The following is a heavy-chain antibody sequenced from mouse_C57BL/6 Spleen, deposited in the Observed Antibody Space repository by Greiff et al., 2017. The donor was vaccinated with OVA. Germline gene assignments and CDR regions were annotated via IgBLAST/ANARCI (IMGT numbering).Heavy chain of an antibody. CDR2: IDPSDSET. D-gene: IGHD3-3*01. CDR3: ARGGTGFAY. Sequence: QVQLQQPGAELVRPGSSVKLSCKASGYTFTSYWMHWVKQRPIQGLEWIGNIDPSDSETPYNQKFKDKATLTVDKSSSTAYMQLSSLTSEDSAVYYCARGGTGFAYWGQGTLVTVSA. J-gene: IGHJ3*01. V-gene: IGHV1-52*01. CDR1: GYTFTSYW.